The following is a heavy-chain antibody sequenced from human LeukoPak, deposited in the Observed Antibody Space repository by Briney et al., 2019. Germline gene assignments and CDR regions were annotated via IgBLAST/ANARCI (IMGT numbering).Heavy chain of an antibody. J-gene: IGHJ4*01. V-gene: IGHV3-7*01. CDR1: GFTFSSYW. CDR3: ARDGTAAGLYFDL. D-gene: IGHD6-13*01. Sequence: GGSLRLSCAVSGFTFSSYWMNWVRQAPGKGLEWVASIRQDGGEKSYVDSVKGRFTISRGNTKNSLYLQMNSLRAEDTAVYYCARDGTAAGLYFDLWGQGTLVTVSS. CDR2: IRQDGGEK.